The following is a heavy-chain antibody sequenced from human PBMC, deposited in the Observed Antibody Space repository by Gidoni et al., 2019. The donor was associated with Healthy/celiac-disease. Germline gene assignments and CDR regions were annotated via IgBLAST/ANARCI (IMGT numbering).Heavy chain of an antibody. J-gene: IGHJ3*02. D-gene: IGHD1-26*01. CDR2: RAYEVSYK. V-gene: IGHV3-30*04. CDR3: ARDGGGAFDI. Sequence: QVQLVESGGGVVQPGRALSLSCAGSGFTFSSYAMHWVRQAPGKGLEWVAVRAYEVSYKYYADSGKGRFTISRDNSKNTLYLQMNSLRAEDTAVDYCARDGGGAFDIWGQGTMVTVSS. CDR1: GFTFSSYA.